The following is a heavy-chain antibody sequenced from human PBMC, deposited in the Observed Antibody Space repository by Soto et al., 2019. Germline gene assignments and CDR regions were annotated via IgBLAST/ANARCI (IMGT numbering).Heavy chain of an antibody. J-gene: IGHJ2*01. CDR3: AKRTVGWYFDL. D-gene: IGHD4-17*01. Sequence: EVQLLESGGGLVQPGGSLRLSCAASGFTFSSYARNWVRQAPGKGLEWGSVISGSGGSTCYADAVKGRFTISRDNSKNTLSLQMHSLRAEDTAVYYCAKRTVGWYFDLWGRGTLVTVSS. CDR2: ISGSGGST. V-gene: IGHV3-23*01. CDR1: GFTFSSYA.